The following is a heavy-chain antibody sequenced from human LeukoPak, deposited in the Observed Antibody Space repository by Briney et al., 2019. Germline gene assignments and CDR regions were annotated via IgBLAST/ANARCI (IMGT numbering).Heavy chain of an antibody. CDR3: AGFNMRAD. Sequence: PSETLSLTCAVYGGSFSGYYWSWIRQPPGKGLEWIGEINHSGSTNYNPSLKSRVTISVDTSKNQFSLKLSSVTAADTAVYYCAGFNMRADGGKGTLVTVSS. CDR1: GGSFSGYY. J-gene: IGHJ4*02. V-gene: IGHV4-34*01. CDR2: INHSGST.